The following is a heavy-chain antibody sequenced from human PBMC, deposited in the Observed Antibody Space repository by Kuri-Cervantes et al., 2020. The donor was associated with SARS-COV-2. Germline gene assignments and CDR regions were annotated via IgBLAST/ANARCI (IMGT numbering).Heavy chain of an antibody. J-gene: IGHJ4*02. D-gene: IGHD3-22*01. Sequence: GGSLRLSCAASGFTFSGSAMHWVRQASGKGLEWVGRIKSKTDGGTTDYAAPVKGRFTISRDDSKNTLYLQMNSLKTEDTAVYYCTTDGHSSGLTAVRRDYWGQGTLVTVSS. CDR1: GFTFSGSA. CDR2: IKSKTDGGTT. CDR3: TTDGHSSGLTAVRRDY. V-gene: IGHV3-15*01.